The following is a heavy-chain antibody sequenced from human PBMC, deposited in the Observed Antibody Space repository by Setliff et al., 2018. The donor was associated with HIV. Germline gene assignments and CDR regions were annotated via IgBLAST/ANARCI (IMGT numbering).Heavy chain of an antibody. J-gene: IGHJ4*02. V-gene: IGHV4-39*07. D-gene: IGHD3-3*01. CDR1: GGSISSSSYY. CDR3: ARDVHYNFWRGYYPSFDY. Sequence: SETLSLTCTVSGGSISSSSYYWGWIRQPPGKGLEWIGSIYYSGSTYYNPSLKSRVTISVDTSKNQFSLKLSSVTAADTAVYYCARDVHYNFWRGYYPSFDYWGQGTLVTVSS. CDR2: IYYSGST.